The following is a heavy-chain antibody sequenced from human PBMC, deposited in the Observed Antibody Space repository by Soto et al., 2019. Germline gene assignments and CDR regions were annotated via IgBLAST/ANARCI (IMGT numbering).Heavy chain of an antibody. Sequence: GGSLRLSCAASGFTFSSYGMHWVRQAPGKGLEWVAVISYDGSNKYYADSVKGRFTISRDNSKNTLYLQMNSLRAEDTAVYYCAKAKGSGSYYNDAFDIWGQGTMVTVSS. V-gene: IGHV3-30*18. CDR1: GFTFSSYG. CDR3: AKAKGSGSYYNDAFDI. D-gene: IGHD3-10*01. J-gene: IGHJ3*02. CDR2: ISYDGSNK.